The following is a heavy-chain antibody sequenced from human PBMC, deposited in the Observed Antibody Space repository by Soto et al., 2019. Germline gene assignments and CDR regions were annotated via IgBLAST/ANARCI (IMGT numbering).Heavy chain of an antibody. CDR1: GGSISGYY. J-gene: IGHJ6*02. D-gene: IGHD2-15*01. CDR3: ARARGGYCSGGSCYVYV. Sequence: SETLSLTCTVSGGSISGYYWSWIRQPPGKGLEWIAYIHFSGKTSYNPSLKSRVTISVDTSKNQFSLKLSSVTAADTAVYYCARARGGYCSGGSCYVYVWGQGTTVTVSS. CDR2: IHFSGKT. V-gene: IGHV4-59*01.